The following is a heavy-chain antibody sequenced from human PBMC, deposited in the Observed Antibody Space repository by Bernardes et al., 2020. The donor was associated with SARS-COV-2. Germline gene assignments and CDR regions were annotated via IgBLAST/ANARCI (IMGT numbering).Heavy chain of an antibody. J-gene: IGHJ6*02. Sequence: SETLSLTCTVSGGSVSSGSYYWSWIRQPPGKGLEWIGYIYYSGSTNYNPSLKSRVTISVDTSKNQFSLKLSSVTAADTAVYYCARDRIVVVPAAIPWYYGMDVWGQGTTVTVSS. CDR3: ARDRIVVVPAAIPWYYGMDV. CDR2: IYYSGST. D-gene: IGHD2-2*02. CDR1: GGSVSSGSYY. V-gene: IGHV4-61*01.